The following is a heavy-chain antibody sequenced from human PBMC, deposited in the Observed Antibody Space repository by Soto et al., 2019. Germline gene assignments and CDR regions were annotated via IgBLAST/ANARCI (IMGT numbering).Heavy chain of an antibody. CDR1: GGSISSGGYS. D-gene: IGHD4-17*01. J-gene: IGHJ4*02. CDR2: IYHSGST. Sequence: QLQLQESGSGLVKPSQTLSLTCAVSGGSISSGGYSCNWIRQPPGKGLEWIGYIYHSGSTYYNPSLKRRVTISVDRSKNQFALKLSSVTAADTAVYYCARGMTTVTTFDYWGQGTLVTVSS. CDR3: ARGMTTVTTFDY. V-gene: IGHV4-30-2*01.